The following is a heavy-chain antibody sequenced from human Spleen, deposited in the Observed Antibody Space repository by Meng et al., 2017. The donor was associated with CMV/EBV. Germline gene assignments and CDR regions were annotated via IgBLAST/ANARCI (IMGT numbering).Heavy chain of an antibody. Sequence: SETLSLTCTVSGGSISSSSYYWGWIRQPPGKGLEWIGSIYYSGSTYYNPSLKSRVTISVDTSKTQFSLKLSSVTAADAAVYYCARLPDSSGYYVYYYYGMDVWGQGTTVTVSS. CDR3: ARLPDSSGYYVYYYYGMDV. V-gene: IGHV4-39*01. CDR2: IYYSGST. CDR1: GGSISSSSYY. D-gene: IGHD3-22*01. J-gene: IGHJ6*02.